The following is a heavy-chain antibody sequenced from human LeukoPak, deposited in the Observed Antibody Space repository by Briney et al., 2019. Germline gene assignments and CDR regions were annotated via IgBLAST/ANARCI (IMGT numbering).Heavy chain of an antibody. CDR3: ARVYYYDRDAFDI. V-gene: IGHV1-69*13. J-gene: IGHJ3*02. D-gene: IGHD3-22*01. CDR1: GGTFSSYA. CDR2: IIPIFGTA. Sequence: SVKASCKASGGTFSSYAISWVRQAPGQGLEWMGGIIPIFGTANYAQKFQGRVTITADESTSTAYMELSSLRSEDTAVYYCARVYYYDRDAFDIWGQGTMVTVSS.